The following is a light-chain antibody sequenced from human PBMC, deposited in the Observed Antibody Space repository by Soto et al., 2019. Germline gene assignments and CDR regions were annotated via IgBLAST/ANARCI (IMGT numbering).Light chain of an antibody. CDR2: GTS. CDR1: QSVSSSY. J-gene: IGKJ1*01. Sequence: SPRTQSLPPRERPTLSFTASQSVSSSYLAWYQQKPGQAPSLLIYGTSTRAAGIPDRFSGSGSGTDFTLTINRVEPEDFAVYYCQQYGSSPRMFGRGTKVDIK. V-gene: IGKV3-20*01. CDR3: QQYGSSPRM.